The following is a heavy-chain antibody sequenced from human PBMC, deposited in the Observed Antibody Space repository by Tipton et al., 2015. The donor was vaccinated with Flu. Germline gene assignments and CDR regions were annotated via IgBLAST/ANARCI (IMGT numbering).Heavy chain of an antibody. V-gene: IGHV3-49*04. CDR1: GFRPGDFV. J-gene: IGHJ6*02. CDR2: IRNQAFGETT. D-gene: IGHD3-16*01. Sequence: QLVQSGGGLVRPGRSLTLSCRGFGFRPGDFVMGWVRQVPGKGLEWVAYIRNQAFGETTEYAASVKGRFTISRDDSRSVVYLQMSSLKIEDTGRYYCTRDHCASGGCYAGIYHAMDVWGHGTTVTVS. CDR3: TRDHCASGGCYAGIYHAMDV.